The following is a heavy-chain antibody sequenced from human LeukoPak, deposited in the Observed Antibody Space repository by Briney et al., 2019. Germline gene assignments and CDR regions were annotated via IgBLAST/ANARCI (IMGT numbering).Heavy chain of an antibody. Sequence: GGSLRLSCSASGFTVSTYYMSWVRQAPGKGQEWVSVIYTSDETYYADSVRGRFTVSRDKSKNTVYLQMNSLRAEDTAVYYCAKAVGDYGDSDYFYYYGMDVWGQGTTVSVSS. CDR2: IYTSDET. J-gene: IGHJ6*02. D-gene: IGHD4-17*01. CDR1: GFTVSTYY. CDR3: AKAVGDYGDSDYFYYYGMDV. V-gene: IGHV3-53*01.